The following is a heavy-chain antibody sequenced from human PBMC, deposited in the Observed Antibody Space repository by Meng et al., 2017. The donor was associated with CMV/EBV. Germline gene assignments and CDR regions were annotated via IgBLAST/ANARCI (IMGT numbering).Heavy chain of an antibody. D-gene: IGHD3-22*01. CDR2: ISAYNGNT. V-gene: IGHV1-18*01. CDR1: GYTFTSYG. J-gene: IGHJ4*02. CDR3: AGTYYYDSSGPKGFDY. Sequence: ASVKVSCKASGYTFTSYGISWVRQAPGQGLEWMGWISAYNGNTNYAQKFQGRVTMTRDTSISTAYMELSRLRSDDTAVYYCAGTYYYDSSGPKGFDYWGQGTLVTVSS.